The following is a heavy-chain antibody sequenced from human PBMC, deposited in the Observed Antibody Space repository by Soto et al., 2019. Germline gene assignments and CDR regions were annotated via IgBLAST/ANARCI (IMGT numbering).Heavy chain of an antibody. Sequence: QVQLVQSGAEVKKPGSSVKVFCKASGGTFSTYGISWVRQAPGQGLEWMGGIIPVLGTANYAQKFQGRVTSTADESTTTAYMGLSRLRSEDTAVYYCARLRGGMAKISDAFDIWGQGTMVTVSS. CDR3: ARLRGGMAKISDAFDI. J-gene: IGHJ3*02. D-gene: IGHD5-12*01. CDR1: GGTFSTYG. V-gene: IGHV1-69*01. CDR2: IIPVLGTA.